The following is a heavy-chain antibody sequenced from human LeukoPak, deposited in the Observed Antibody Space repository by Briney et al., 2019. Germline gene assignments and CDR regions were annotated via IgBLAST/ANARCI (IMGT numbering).Heavy chain of an antibody. Sequence: GGSLRLSCAVSGFAFSSYWMGWVRQAPGKGLEWVANIKQDGSDKIYVDSVKGRFTISRDNPKNSLFLQMNSLRADDTAVYYCVGDLSGNGDYWGQGTLVTVSS. V-gene: IGHV3-7*01. CDR2: IKQDGSDK. J-gene: IGHJ4*02. D-gene: IGHD1-20*01. CDR1: GFAFSSYW. CDR3: VGDLSGNGDY.